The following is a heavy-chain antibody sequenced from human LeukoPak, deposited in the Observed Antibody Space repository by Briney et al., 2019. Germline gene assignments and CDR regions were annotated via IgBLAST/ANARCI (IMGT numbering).Heavy chain of an antibody. D-gene: IGHD5-12*01. CDR2: INHSGST. CDR1: GGSFSGYY. V-gene: IGHV4-34*01. J-gene: IGHJ4*02. Sequence: SETLSLTCAVYGGSFSGYYWSWIRQPPGKGLEWIGEINHSGSTNYNPSLKSRVTISVDTSKNQFSLKLSSVTAADTAVYYCARSGGYVFDYWGQGTLVTVSS. CDR3: ARSGGYVFDY.